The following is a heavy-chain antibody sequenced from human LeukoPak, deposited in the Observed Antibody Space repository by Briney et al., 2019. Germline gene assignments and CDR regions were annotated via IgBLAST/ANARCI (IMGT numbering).Heavy chain of an antibody. CDR1: GFPFNSYS. J-gene: IGHJ3*02. D-gene: IGHD2-2*01. CDR3: ASRYCTSTNCYAFDI. CDR2: ISSDSNYI. Sequence: PGGSLRLSCAASGFPFNSYSMNWVRQAPGKGLEWVSSISSDSNYIFYADSVQGRFTISRHNAENSLFLQMNSLRAEDTAVYYCASRYCTSTNCYAFDIWGQGTMVTVSS. V-gene: IGHV3-21*01.